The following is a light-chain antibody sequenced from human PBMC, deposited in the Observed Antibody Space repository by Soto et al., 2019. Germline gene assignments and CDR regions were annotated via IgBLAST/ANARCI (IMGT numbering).Light chain of an antibody. CDR3: SSDTSSRTPYVV. CDR1: SSDVGGYNY. Sequence: QSALTQPASVSGSPGQSITISCTGTSSDVGGYNYVSWYQQHPGKAPKLMIYDVSNRPSGVSNRFSGSKSGNTASLTISGLQAEDEADYYCSSDTSSRTPYVVFGGGTKLTVL. V-gene: IGLV2-14*01. J-gene: IGLJ2*01. CDR2: DVS.